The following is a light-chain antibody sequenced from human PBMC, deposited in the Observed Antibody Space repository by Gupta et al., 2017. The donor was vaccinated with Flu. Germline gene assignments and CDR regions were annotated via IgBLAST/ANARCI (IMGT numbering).Light chain of an antibody. CDR3: GVWDRSLSAGV. Sequence: QSVLTQPPSVSAAPGQRVTISCSGSSSNIGGHYVSWYQQVPGTAPKRLIYEDDKRPSGIPDRFSASKSGTTDNLDITGLQTGDEADDVCGVWDRSLSAGVFGGGTKLTVL. V-gene: IGLV1-51*02. CDR2: EDD. CDR1: SSNIGGHY. J-gene: IGLJ2*01.